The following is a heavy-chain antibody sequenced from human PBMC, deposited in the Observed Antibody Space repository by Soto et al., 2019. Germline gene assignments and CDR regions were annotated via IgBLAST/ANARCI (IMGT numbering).Heavy chain of an antibody. CDR1: GFDFKNFA. V-gene: IGHV3-23*01. J-gene: IGHJ3*02. Sequence: EVQLLESGGGLIQPGGSLRLSCAASGFDFKNFAMNWVRQAPGKGLEWVSSVTGSGRITNYADSVKGRFTISRDNSKNTLYLQRSGLRVEDTALYYCAKDPTSGWPPLEDGFDIWGQGTRVTVS. CDR2: VTGSGRIT. D-gene: IGHD6-19*01. CDR3: AKDPTSGWPPLEDGFDI.